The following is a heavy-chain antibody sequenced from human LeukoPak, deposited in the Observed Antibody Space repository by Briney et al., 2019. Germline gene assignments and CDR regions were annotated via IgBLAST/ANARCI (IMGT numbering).Heavy chain of an antibody. CDR2: INPNSGGT. D-gene: IGHD5-18*01. J-gene: IGHJ4*02. Sequence: ASAKVSCKASGYTFTAYYMYWVRQVPGQGLECMGRINPNSGGTNYARKFQGRVTMTRDTSISTAYMELSRLTSDDTAVYYCATSSEGGYSYGSDIDYWGQGTLVTVSS. CDR1: GYTFTAYY. V-gene: IGHV1-2*06. CDR3: ATSSEGGYSYGSDIDY.